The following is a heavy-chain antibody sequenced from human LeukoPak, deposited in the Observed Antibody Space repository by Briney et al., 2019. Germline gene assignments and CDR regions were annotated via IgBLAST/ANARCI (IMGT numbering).Heavy chain of an antibody. CDR2: ISSSSSTI. CDR3: AGAPRNYYDSSGYYFDY. CDR1: GFTFTSYS. D-gene: IGHD3-22*01. J-gene: IGHJ4*02. Sequence: GGSLRLSCAASGFTFTSYSMNWVRQAPGKGLEWVSYISSSSSTIYYADSAKGRFTISRDNAKNSLYLQMNSLRAEDTAVYYCAGAPRNYYDSSGYYFDYWGQGTLVTVSS. V-gene: IGHV3-48*01.